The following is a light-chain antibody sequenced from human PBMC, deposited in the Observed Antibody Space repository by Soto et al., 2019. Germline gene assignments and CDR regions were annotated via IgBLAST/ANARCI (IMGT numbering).Light chain of an antibody. CDR2: GAS. Sequence: EIVLTQSPGTLSLSPGERATLSCRASQSVSSSYLAWYQQRPGQAPRLLIYGASSRATGITDRFSGSGSGTDCTLTISRLEPEDFAVYFWQQYGSSPRKFGQGTKVEVK. CDR3: QQYGSSPRK. V-gene: IGKV3-20*01. CDR1: QSVSSSY. J-gene: IGKJ1*01.